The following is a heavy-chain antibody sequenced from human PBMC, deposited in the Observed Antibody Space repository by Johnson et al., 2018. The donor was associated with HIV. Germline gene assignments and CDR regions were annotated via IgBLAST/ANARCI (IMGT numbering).Heavy chain of an antibody. Sequence: QVQLVESGGGVVRPGGSLRLSCAASGFTFSSYDMHWVRQAPGKGLEWVAFILYDGSKQFSVDSVQGRFTISRDNSKNTLYLQMNSLRAEDTALYYCARDRTITGNDPFDIWGQGTMVTVSS. V-gene: IGHV3-30*03. CDR1: GFTFSSYD. D-gene: IGHD1-20*01. J-gene: IGHJ3*02. CDR2: ILYDGSKQ. CDR3: ARDRTITGNDPFDI.